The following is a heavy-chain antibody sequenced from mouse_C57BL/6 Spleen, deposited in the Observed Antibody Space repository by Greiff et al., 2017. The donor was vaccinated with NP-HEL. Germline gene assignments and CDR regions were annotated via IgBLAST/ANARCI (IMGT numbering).Heavy chain of an antibody. J-gene: IGHJ4*01. Sequence: QVQLQHPGAELVRPGSSVKLSCKASGYTFTSYWMHWVKQRPIQGLEWIGNIDPSDSETHYNQKFKDKATLTVDKSSSTAYMQLSSLTSEDSAVYYCARYDGYYPYAMDYWGQGTSVTVSS. V-gene: IGHV1-52*01. D-gene: IGHD2-3*01. CDR2: IDPSDSET. CDR3: ARYDGYYPYAMDY. CDR1: GYTFTSYW.